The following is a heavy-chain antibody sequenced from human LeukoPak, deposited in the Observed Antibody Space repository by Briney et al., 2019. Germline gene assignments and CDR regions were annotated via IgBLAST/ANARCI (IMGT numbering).Heavy chain of an antibody. CDR3: ARAQGYYYDSSGSTPDY. V-gene: IGHV3-33*01. CDR2: IWYDGSNK. Sequence: GGSLRLSCAASGFTFSSYGMHWVRQAPGKGLEWVAVIWYDGSNKYYADSVKGRFTISRDNSKNTLYLQMNSPRAEDTAVYYCARAQGYYYDSSGSTPDYWGQGTLVTVSS. D-gene: IGHD3-22*01. CDR1: GFTFSSYG. J-gene: IGHJ4*02.